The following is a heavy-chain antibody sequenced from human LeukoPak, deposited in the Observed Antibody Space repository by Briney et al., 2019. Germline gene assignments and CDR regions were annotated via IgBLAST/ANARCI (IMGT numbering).Heavy chain of an antibody. CDR3: ARESSGWPQGGDFDY. CDR1: GGSISSSSYY. J-gene: IGHJ4*02. V-gene: IGHV4-39*07. D-gene: IGHD6-19*01. Sequence: SETLSLTCTVSGGSISSSSYYWGWIRQPPGKGLEWIGSIYYSGSTYYNPSLKSRVTISVDTSKNQFSLKLSSVTAADTAVYYCARESSGWPQGGDFDYWGQGTLVTVSS. CDR2: IYYSGST.